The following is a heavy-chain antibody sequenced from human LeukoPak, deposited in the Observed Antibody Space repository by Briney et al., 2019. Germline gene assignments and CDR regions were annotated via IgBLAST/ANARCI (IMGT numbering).Heavy chain of an antibody. CDR3: ARGGSSLFVEFDY. V-gene: IGHV3-21*01. CDR2: ISSSSSYI. D-gene: IGHD6-6*01. CDR1: GFTISSYS. J-gene: IGHJ4*02. Sequence: GGSLRLSCAASGFTISSYSMTWVRQAPGKGLEWVSSISSSSSYIYYADSVKGRFTISRDNAKNSLYLQMNSLRAEDTAVYYCARGGSSLFVEFDYWGQGTLVTVSS.